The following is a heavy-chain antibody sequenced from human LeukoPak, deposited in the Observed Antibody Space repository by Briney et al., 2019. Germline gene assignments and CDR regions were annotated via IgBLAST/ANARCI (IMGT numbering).Heavy chain of an antibody. CDR1: GGSISSYY. J-gene: IGHJ6*03. Sequence: SETLSLTCTVSGGSISSYYWSWIRQPPGKGLEWIGYIYYSGSTNYNPSLKSRVTISVDTSKNQFSLKLSSVTAADTAVYYCASLGRDDIVVVPARDYYYYYYMDVWGKGTTVTVSS. CDR2: IYYSGST. CDR3: ASLGRDDIVVVPARDYYYYYYMDV. V-gene: IGHV4-59*01. D-gene: IGHD2-2*01.